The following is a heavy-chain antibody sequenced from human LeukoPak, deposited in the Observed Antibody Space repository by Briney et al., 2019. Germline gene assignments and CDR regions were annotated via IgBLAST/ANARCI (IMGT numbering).Heavy chain of an antibody. J-gene: IGHJ5*02. Sequence: SETLSLTCAVSGGSFSGYYWTWIRQPPGKGLEWIGEINHSGRTNYNPSLKSRVIMSVDTSKNQFSLKLSSVAAADTAVYYCARPLGYCSDSRCPQSWFDPWGQGTLVTVSS. CDR2: INHSGRT. CDR3: ARPLGYCSDSRCPQSWFDP. CDR1: GGSFSGYY. D-gene: IGHD2-15*01. V-gene: IGHV4-34*01.